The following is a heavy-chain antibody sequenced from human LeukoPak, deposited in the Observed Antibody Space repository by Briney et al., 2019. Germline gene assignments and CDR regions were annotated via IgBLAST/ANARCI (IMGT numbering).Heavy chain of an antibody. CDR2: ISDTGATT. D-gene: IGHD2-8*01. J-gene: IGHJ4*02. CDR3: AKDTSIGRYCTNGVCSPFDY. V-gene: IGHV3-23*01. CDR1: GFTFSSYA. Sequence: GGSLRLSCAASGFTFSSYAMSWVRQAPGKGLEWVSAISDTGATTYDADSVKGRFTISRDNSRSTLYLQMNSLRAEDTALYYCAKDTSIGRYCTNGVCSPFDYWGQGTLVTVSS.